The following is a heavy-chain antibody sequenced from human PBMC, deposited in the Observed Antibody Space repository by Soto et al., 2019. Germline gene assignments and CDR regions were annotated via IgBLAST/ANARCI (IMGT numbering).Heavy chain of an antibody. CDR3: AKDLHYYDSSGDLDY. J-gene: IGHJ4*02. CDR1: GFTFSSYG. CDR2: ISYDGINK. V-gene: IGHV3-30*18. D-gene: IGHD3-22*01. Sequence: GSLRRSCAASGFTFSSYGMHWVRQAPGKGLEWVAVISYDGINKYYADSVKGRFTISRDNSKNTLYLQMNSLRAEDTAVYYCAKDLHYYDSSGDLDYWGQGTLVTVSS.